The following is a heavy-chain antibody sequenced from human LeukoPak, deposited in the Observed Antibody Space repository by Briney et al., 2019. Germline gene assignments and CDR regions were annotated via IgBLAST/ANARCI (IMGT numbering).Heavy chain of an antibody. CDR2: IYYSGST. V-gene: IGHV4-31*03. Sequence: ASQTLSLTCTVSGGSISSGGYYWSWIRQHPGKGLEWIGYIYYSGSTNYNPSLKSRVTISVDTSKNQFSLKLSSVTAADTAVYYCAREGDQGYFDYWGQGTLVPSPQ. D-gene: IGHD3-16*01. J-gene: IGHJ4*02. CDR3: AREGDQGYFDY. CDR1: GGSISSGGYY.